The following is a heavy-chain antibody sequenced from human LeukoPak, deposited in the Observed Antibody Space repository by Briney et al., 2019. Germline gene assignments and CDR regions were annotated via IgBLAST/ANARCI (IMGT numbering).Heavy chain of an antibody. J-gene: IGHJ4*02. D-gene: IGHD6-13*01. CDR2: INHSGST. CDR3: ARRDSSSWYVKYFDY. V-gene: IGHV4-34*01. CDR1: GRSFSGYY. Sequence: AETLSLTCAVYGRSFSGYYWSWLREPPGKGLEWIGEINHSGSTNYNPSLKSRVTIPVDTSKNQFSLKLSSVTAADTAVYYCARRDSSSWYVKYFDYWGQGTLVTVSS.